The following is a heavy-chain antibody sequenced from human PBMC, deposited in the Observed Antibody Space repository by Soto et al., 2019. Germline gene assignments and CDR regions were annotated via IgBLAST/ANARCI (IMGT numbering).Heavy chain of an antibody. CDR2: ISSSSSYI. Sequence: GGSLRLSCAASGFTFSSYSMNWVRQAPGKGLEWVSSISSSSSYIYYADSVKGRFTISRDNAKNSLYLQMNSLRAEDTAVYYCAREYNWNDDAFDIWGQGTMVTVSS. D-gene: IGHD1-1*01. CDR3: AREYNWNDDAFDI. V-gene: IGHV3-21*01. J-gene: IGHJ3*02. CDR1: GFTFSSYS.